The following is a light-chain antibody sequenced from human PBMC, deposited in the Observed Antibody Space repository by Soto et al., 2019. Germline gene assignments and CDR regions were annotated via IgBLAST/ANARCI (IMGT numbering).Light chain of an antibody. CDR3: QQYNNWPWT. V-gene: IGKV3-15*01. Sequence: EIVMTQSPGTLSVSPGERATFSCRASQSVSSNVAWYQQKPGQGPRLLIYGASTRATGVPARFSGSGSGTEFTLTIDSLQSEDFAVYYCQQYNNWPWTFGQGTKVDIK. J-gene: IGKJ1*01. CDR1: QSVSSN. CDR2: GAS.